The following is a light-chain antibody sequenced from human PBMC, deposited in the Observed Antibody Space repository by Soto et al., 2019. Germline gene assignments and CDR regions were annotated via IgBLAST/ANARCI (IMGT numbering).Light chain of an antibody. Sequence: EIVLTQSPATLSLSPGERATLSCRASQSIRTFLAWYQHRPGQAPRLLIYDASDRATGIPARFSGSGSGTDFTLTISSLEPDDFATYYCQHYNSYSEAFGQGTKVDI. CDR2: DAS. CDR1: QSIRTF. CDR3: QHYNSYSEA. V-gene: IGKV3-11*01. J-gene: IGKJ1*01.